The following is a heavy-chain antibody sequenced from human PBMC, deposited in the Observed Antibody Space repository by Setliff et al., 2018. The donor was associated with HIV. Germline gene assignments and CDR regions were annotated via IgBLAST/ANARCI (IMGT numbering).Heavy chain of an antibody. CDR3: ASTSSSWFDAFDI. Sequence: ASVKVSCKASGYTFTGYYMHWVRQAPGQGLEWMGWINPNSGGTNYAQKFQGRVTMTRDTSISTAYMELSSLRSEGTAVYYCASTSSSWFDAFDIWGQGTMVTVSS. J-gene: IGHJ3*02. CDR1: GYTFTGYY. D-gene: IGHD6-13*01. V-gene: IGHV1-2*02. CDR2: INPNSGGT.